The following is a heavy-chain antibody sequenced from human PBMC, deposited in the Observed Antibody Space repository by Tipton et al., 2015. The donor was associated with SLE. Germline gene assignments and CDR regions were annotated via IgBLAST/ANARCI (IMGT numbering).Heavy chain of an antibody. CDR1: GFNFSSYA. D-gene: IGHD2-21*01. V-gene: IGHV3-30*18. J-gene: IGHJ6*02. Sequence: SLRLSCAASGFNFSSYAMHWVRQAPGKGLEWVAVIWFDGNKKYFGDSVKGRFTISRDNSKNTLYLEMKSLRTEDTAVYFCAKSRVQGVQVRIPPPPDYYDGMDVWGQGTTVTVSS. CDR2: IWFDGNKK. CDR3: AKSRVQGVQVRIPPPPDYYDGMDV.